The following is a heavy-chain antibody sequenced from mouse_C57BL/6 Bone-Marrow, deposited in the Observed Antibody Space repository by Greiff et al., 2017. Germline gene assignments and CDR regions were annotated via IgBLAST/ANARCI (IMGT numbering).Heavy chain of an antibody. CDR3: ARDGNPFDY. J-gene: IGHJ2*01. CDR1: GFTFSSYA. CDR2: ISDGGSYT. V-gene: IGHV5-4*01. D-gene: IGHD2-1*01. Sequence: EVMLVESGGGIVKPGGSLKLSCAASGFTFSSYAMSWVRQTPEKRLEWVATISDGGSYTYYPDNVKGRFTISRDNAKNNLYLQMSHLKSEDTAMYYCARDGNPFDYWGQGTTLTVSS.